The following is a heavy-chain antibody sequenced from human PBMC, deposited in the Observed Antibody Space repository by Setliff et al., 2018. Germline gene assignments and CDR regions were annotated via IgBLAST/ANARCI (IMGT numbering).Heavy chain of an antibody. CDR3: VRDRTAYSYGLDV. Sequence: SETLSLTCTVYGGSFSNYYLSWIRQPPGKGLEWIGEINHSGSTNYNPSLKSRVNMSIDTSKNQFALNLKSVTAADTAVYYCVRDRTAYSYGLDVWGQGTTVTVSS. V-gene: IGHV4-34*01. D-gene: IGHD5-18*01. CDR1: GGSFSNYY. CDR2: INHSGST. J-gene: IGHJ6*02.